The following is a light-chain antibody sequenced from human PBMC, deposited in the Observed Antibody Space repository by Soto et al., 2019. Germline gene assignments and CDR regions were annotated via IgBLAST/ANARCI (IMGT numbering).Light chain of an antibody. CDR1: SSNIGSNY. Sequence: QAVVTQPPSVSAAPGQKVTISCSGSSSNIGSNYVSWYQQFPGTAPKLLIYVNDKRPSGVPDRFSASKSGTAATLAITGLQTGDEADYYCATWDNRLRGGVFGGGTKLTVL. CDR3: ATWDNRLRGGV. J-gene: IGLJ3*02. V-gene: IGLV1-51*02. CDR2: VND.